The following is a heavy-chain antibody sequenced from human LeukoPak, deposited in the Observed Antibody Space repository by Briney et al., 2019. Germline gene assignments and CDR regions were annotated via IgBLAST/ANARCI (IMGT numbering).Heavy chain of an antibody. J-gene: IGHJ4*02. Sequence: ASVKVSCKASGYTLTTYGISGVRQAPGQGLEWMGWISAYNVNTNDAQKLQGRVTMTTDTSTTTAYMELRSLRSDDTAVYYCARVPVSGPGARFDYWGQGTLVTVSS. CDR2: ISAYNVNT. D-gene: IGHD4-11*01. CDR1: GYTLTTYG. CDR3: ARVPVSGPGARFDY. V-gene: IGHV1-18*01.